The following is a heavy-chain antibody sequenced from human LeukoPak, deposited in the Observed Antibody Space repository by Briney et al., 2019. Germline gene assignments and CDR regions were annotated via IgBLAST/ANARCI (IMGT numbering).Heavy chain of an antibody. D-gene: IGHD3-22*01. CDR1: GFTLNNAW. CDR3: TTDRYYDNSELQFQH. CDR2: IKRETDGGTI. V-gene: IGHV3-15*01. J-gene: IGHJ1*01. Sequence: GGSLRLSCAASGFTLNNAWMSWVRQAPGKGLEWLGRIKRETDGGTIDYAAPVKGRFTISRDDSRNTLYLQMGSLKIEDTAVYYCTTDRYYDNSELQFQHWGQGTLVTVSS.